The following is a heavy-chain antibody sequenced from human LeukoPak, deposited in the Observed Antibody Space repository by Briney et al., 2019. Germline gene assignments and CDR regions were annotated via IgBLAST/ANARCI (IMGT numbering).Heavy chain of an antibody. CDR2: INGDGRII. D-gene: IGHD1-26*01. Sequence: GRSLRLSCAASGFTFSSYAMHWVRQAPGKGLVWISRINGDGRIIEHAESVKGRFTISRNNADNTLHLQMNSLRAEDTAVYHCVREVGAPGSFQHWGQGAPVTVSS. V-gene: IGHV3-74*03. CDR1: GFTFSSYA. J-gene: IGHJ1*01. CDR3: VREVGAPGSFQH.